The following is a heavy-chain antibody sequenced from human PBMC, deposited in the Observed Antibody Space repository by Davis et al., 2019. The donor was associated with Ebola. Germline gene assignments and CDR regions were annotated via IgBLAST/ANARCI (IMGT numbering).Heavy chain of an antibody. CDR2: INPSGGST. CDR3: ARDGSSSWYFPWFDP. D-gene: IGHD6-13*01. CDR1: GYTFTSYY. J-gene: IGHJ5*02. V-gene: IGHV1-46*03. Sequence: ASVKVSCKASGYTFTSYYMHWVRQAPGQGLEWMGIINPSGGSTSYAQKFQGRVTMTRDTSTSTVYMELSSLRSEDTAVYYCARDGSSSWYFPWFDPWGQGTLVTVSS.